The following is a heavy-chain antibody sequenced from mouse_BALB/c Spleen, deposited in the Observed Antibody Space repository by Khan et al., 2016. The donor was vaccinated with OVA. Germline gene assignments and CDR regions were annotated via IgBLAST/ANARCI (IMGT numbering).Heavy chain of an antibody. Sequence: QVQLKQSGAELVRPGASVTLSCKALGYTFTDYEMSWVKQTPVHGLEWIGTIDPETGGTAYNQKFKGKAILTADKSSSTAYMELHSLTSEDSAVYYCTRGRVTRVAHFDYWGQGTTLTVSS. J-gene: IGHJ2*01. CDR1: GYTFTDYE. CDR3: TRGRVTRVAHFDY. D-gene: IGHD1-1*01. CDR2: IDPETGGT. V-gene: IGHV1-15*01.